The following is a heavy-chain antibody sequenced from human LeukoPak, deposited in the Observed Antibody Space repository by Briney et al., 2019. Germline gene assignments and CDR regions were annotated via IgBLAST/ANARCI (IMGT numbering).Heavy chain of an antibody. CDR2: INHSGST. D-gene: IGHD6-13*01. CDR3: ARSSSWRKIDY. V-gene: IGHV4-34*01. J-gene: IGHJ4*02. CDR1: GGSFSGYY. Sequence: SETLSLTCAVYGGSFSGYYWSWLRQPPGKGLEWIGEINHSGSTNYNPSLKSRVTISVDTSKNQFSLKLSSVTAADTAVYYCARSSSWRKIDYWGQGTLVTVSS.